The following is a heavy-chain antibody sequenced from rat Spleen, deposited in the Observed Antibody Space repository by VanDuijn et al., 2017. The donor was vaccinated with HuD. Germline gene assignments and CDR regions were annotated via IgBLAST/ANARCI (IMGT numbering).Heavy chain of an antibody. CDR1: GFTFSDYS. V-gene: IGHV5-7*01. D-gene: IGHD1-11*01. Sequence: EVQLVESGGDLVQPGRSLKLSCAASGFTFSDYSMAWVRQAPKTGLEWVATISFDGSTTHYRDSVKGRFTIFRDNAKNTLYLQMDSLRSEDTATYYCARHGGLRNWFAFWGQGTLVTVSS. CDR3: ARHGGLRNWFAF. CDR2: ISFDGSTT. J-gene: IGHJ3*01.